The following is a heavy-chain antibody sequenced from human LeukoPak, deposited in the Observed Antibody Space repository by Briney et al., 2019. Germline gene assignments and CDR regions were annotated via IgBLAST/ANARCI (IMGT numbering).Heavy chain of an antibody. Sequence: SETLSLTCAVSGGSISSNSYYWGWIRQPPGKGLEWIGSIYYSGSTYYNPSLKSRVTISVDTSKNQFSLKLSSVTAADTAVYYCARTRYYYNSRSYGAPYYFDYWGQGTLVTVSS. J-gene: IGHJ4*02. CDR1: GGSISSNSYY. CDR3: ARTRYYYNSRSYGAPYYFDY. CDR2: IYYSGST. D-gene: IGHD3-10*01. V-gene: IGHV4-39*01.